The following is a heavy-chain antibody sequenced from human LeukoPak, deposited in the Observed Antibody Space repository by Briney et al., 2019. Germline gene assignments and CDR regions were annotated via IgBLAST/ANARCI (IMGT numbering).Heavy chain of an antibody. CDR2: IHSSGST. CDR3: ARDGLYSNGYSYFDF. V-gene: IGHV4-4*07. D-gene: IGHD5-18*01. Sequence: PSETLSLTCTVSGVSISTYHWSWIRQPAGKGLEWIGRIHSSGSTNYDPSLKSLVNMSIDTSKNQFSLKVTSVTAADTAVYYCARDGLYSNGYSYFDFWGQGTLVTVSS. J-gene: IGHJ4*02. CDR1: GVSISTYH.